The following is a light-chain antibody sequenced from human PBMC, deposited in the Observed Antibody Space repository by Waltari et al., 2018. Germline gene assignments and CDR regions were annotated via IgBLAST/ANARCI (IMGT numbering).Light chain of an antibody. V-gene: IGKV3-15*01. CDR3: QQYNNWVT. CDR2: DTS. CDR1: QRVNSN. J-gene: IGKJ1*01. Sequence: EIVMTQSPATLSVSPGERATLSCRASQRVNSNLAWYQQKPGQDPRPLIDDTSTRATGIPARFSGSGSGTEFTLTISSLQSEDFAVYYCQQYNNWVTFGQGTKVEVK.